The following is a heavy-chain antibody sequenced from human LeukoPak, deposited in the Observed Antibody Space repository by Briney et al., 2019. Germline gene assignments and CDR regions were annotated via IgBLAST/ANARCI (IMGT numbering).Heavy chain of an antibody. CDR3: AREDILTGYFNDAFDI. V-gene: IGHV3-21*01. Sequence: KPGGSLRLSCAASGFTFSSYSMNWVRQAPGKGLEWVSSISSSSSYIYYADSVKGRFTISRDNAKNSLYLQMNSLRAEDTAVYYCAREDILTGYFNDAFDIWGQGTMVTVSS. CDR1: GFTFSSYS. J-gene: IGHJ3*02. CDR2: ISSSSSYI. D-gene: IGHD3-9*01.